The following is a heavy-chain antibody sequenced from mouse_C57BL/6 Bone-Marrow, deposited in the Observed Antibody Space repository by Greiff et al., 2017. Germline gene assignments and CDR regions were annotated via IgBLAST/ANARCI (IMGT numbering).Heavy chain of an antibody. CDR3: ARCFAY. CDR2: INPSSGYT. Sequence: VQLQQSGAELAKPGASVKLSCKASGYTFTSYWMHWVKQRPGQGLEWIGYINPSSGYTKYNQKFKDKATLTADTSSSTAYMQLSSLTYEDSAVYYCARCFAYWGQGTLVTVSA. CDR1: GYTFTSYW. V-gene: IGHV1-7*01. J-gene: IGHJ3*01.